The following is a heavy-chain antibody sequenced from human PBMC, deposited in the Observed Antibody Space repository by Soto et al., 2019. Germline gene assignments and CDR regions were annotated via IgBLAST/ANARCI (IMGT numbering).Heavy chain of an antibody. D-gene: IGHD3-16*01. Sequence: LSPTCTVSAGSMSSGDNYGVWVRQPQRKGLEWIGYIYYSGTTYYNPSLKSRVTISVDTSENKFSLKVNSVTAADTAVYFCARALIQRWPNSYYGMDVWGQGNMVTVFS. J-gene: IGHJ6*02. CDR3: ARALIQRWPNSYYGMDV. CDR1: AGSMSSGDNY. CDR2: IYYSGTT. V-gene: IGHV4-30-4*01.